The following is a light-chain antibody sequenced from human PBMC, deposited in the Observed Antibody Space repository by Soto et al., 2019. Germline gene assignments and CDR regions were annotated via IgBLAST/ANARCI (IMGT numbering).Light chain of an antibody. V-gene: IGKV1-5*01. Sequence: DVHRTQSPSTLSASVGDRVTITCRASESIATWLAWYQQKPGQAPKLLIYDASRLESGVPSRFSGGGYGTEFTLTISGLQPEDFAPYYCHQYNRYFGPGNKLEI. CDR3: HQYNRY. CDR1: ESIATW. CDR2: DAS. J-gene: IGKJ2*01.